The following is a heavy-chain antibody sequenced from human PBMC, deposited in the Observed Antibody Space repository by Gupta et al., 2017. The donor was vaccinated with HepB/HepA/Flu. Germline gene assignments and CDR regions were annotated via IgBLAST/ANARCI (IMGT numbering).Heavy chain of an antibody. Sequence: EVQLVESGGGLVQPGRSLILSCAASGFTFDDYAMHWVRQAPGKGLEWVSGISWNSGSIGYADSVKGRFTISRDNAKNSLYLQMNSLRAEDTALYYCAKDMFGYSSSWPIDYWGQGTLVTVSS. J-gene: IGHJ4*02. CDR1: GFTFDDYA. D-gene: IGHD6-13*01. CDR2: ISWNSGSI. V-gene: IGHV3-9*01. CDR3: AKDMFGYSSSWPIDY.